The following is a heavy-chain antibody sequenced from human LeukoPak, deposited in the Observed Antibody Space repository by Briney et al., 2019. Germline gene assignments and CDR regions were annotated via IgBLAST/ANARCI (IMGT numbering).Heavy chain of an antibody. J-gene: IGHJ4*02. V-gene: IGHV3-43*02. D-gene: IGHD6-19*01. CDR3: AKAVYSSAWSDLDY. CDR1: GFTFDDYA. CDR2: TSGDGGST. Sequence: ETGGSLRLSCAASGFTFDDYAMHWVRQAPGKGLEWVSLTSGDGGSTYYADSVKGRFTVSRDTSKTSLYLQMNSLRTEDTAFYYCAKAVYSSAWSDLDYWGQGTLVTVSS.